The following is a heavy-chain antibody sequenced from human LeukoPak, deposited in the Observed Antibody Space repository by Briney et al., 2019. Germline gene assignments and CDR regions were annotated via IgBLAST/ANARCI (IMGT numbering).Heavy chain of an antibody. V-gene: IGHV5-51*01. J-gene: IGHJ1*01. CDR3: ARHTAGVLSEYFQH. CDR2: IYPGDSDI. D-gene: IGHD6-13*01. Sequence: GESLKISCKGSGYSVTSYWIGWVRQMPGKGLEWMVIIYPGDSDIRYSPSFQGQVTISADKSISTAYLQWSSLKASDTAMYYCARHTAGVLSEYFQHWGQGTLVTVSS. CDR1: GYSVTSYW.